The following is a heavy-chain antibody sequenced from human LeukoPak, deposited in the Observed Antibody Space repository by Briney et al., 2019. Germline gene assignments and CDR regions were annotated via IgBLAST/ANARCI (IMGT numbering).Heavy chain of an antibody. CDR3: AIGGPYGSGSYAVDY. CDR1: GFTISSYG. V-gene: IGHV3-30*03. D-gene: IGHD3-10*01. CDR2: ISYDGSNK. J-gene: IGHJ4*02. Sequence: GGSLRLSCAASGFTISSYGMYWVRQASGKGLEWVALISYDGSNKYYADSVKGRFTISRDNSKNTLYLQMNSLRPEDTAVYYSAIGGPYGSGSYAVDYWGQGTLVTVSS.